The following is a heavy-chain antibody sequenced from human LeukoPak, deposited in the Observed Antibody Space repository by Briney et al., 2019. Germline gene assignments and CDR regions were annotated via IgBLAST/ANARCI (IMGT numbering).Heavy chain of an antibody. CDR1: GLTLSNYW. CDR2: IKLDGSEK. V-gene: IGHV3-7*03. J-gene: IGHJ4*02. Sequence: PGGSLRLSCAASGLTLSNYWMNWVRQSPGKGLEWVANIKLDGSEKNYVDSVKGRFTISRDNTKNSLYLQMNSLRAEDTAVFYCARDQYDTWSRRGNFDSWGQGTLVIVSS. CDR3: ARDQYDTWSRRGNFDS. D-gene: IGHD3-3*01.